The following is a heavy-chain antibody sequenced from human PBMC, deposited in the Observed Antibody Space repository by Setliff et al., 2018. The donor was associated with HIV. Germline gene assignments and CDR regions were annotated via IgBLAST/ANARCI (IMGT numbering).Heavy chain of an antibody. V-gene: IGHV4-34*01. Sequence: PSETLSLTCAVYGGSLRGYYWSWVRQSPLKGLEWIGEISHTGNINYNTALSNRVTVSVDTSKNLFSLTLRSVTAADTAMYYCASAGPYCGDDCPYNWLTPWGQGTLVTVSS. CDR1: GGSLRGYY. CDR3: ASAGPYCGDDCPYNWLTP. CDR2: ISHTGNI. J-gene: IGHJ5*02. D-gene: IGHD2-21*02.